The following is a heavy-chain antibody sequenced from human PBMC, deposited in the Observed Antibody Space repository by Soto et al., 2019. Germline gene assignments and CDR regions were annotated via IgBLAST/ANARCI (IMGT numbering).Heavy chain of an antibody. Sequence: SGPTLVNPTQTLTLTCTFSGFSLSTSGMCVSWIRQPPGKALEWLARIDWDDDKYYSTSLKTRLTISKDTSKNQVVLTMTNMDPVDTATYYCARTTYSIAAAAPHFAYWGQGTLVTVSS. CDR1: GFSLSTSGMC. CDR2: IDWDDDK. D-gene: IGHD6-13*01. V-gene: IGHV2-70*11. J-gene: IGHJ4*02. CDR3: ARTTYSIAAAAPHFAY.